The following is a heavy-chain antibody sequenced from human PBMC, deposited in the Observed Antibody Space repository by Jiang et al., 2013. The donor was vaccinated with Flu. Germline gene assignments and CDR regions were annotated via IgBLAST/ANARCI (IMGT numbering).Heavy chain of an antibody. D-gene: IGHD4-17*01. CDR1: GGTFSSYA. Sequence: CGAEVKKPGSSVKVSCKASGGTFSSYAISWVRQAPGQGLEWMGRTIPILGIANYAQKFQGRVTITADKSTSTAYMELSSLRSEDTAVYYCAREYGDYDYFDYWGQGTLVTVSS. J-gene: IGHJ4*02. CDR2: TIPILGIA. V-gene: IGHV1-69*04. CDR3: AREYGDYDYFDY.